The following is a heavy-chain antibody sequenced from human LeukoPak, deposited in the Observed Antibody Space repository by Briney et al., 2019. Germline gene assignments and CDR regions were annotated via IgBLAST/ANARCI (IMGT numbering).Heavy chain of an antibody. D-gene: IGHD5-12*01. CDR2: ISCYNGDT. V-gene: IGHV1-18*04. CDR3: ARDPSNSAGYHAHFDS. J-gene: IGHJ4*02. Sequence: GASVKVSCKASGYTFTHHGISWVRQAPGQGLEWMGWISCYNGDTMYAQNVQGRVTLSTDTSTSTAYIELRSLSSDDTAMYYCARDPSNSAGYHAHFDSWGQGTLVTVSS. CDR1: GYTFTHHG.